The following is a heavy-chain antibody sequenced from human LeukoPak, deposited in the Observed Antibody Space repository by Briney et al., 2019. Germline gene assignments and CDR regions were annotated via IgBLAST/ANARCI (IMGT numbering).Heavy chain of an antibody. CDR3: AKKLGFIPQFDY. CDR2: ISDSSRTT. D-gene: IGHD6-13*01. CDR1: GFTFSTEA. J-gene: IGHJ4*02. Sequence: GGSLRLSCEVSGFTFSTEAMTWVRQAPGKGLEWVSSISDSSRTTYYADSVQGRFTISRDSSRNTVYLQMNSLRVEDTAFYYCAKKLGFIPQFDYWRRGTLVAVSS. V-gene: IGHV3-23*01.